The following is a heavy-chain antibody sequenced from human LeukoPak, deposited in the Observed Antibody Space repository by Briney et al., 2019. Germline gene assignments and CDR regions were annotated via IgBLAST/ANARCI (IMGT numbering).Heavy chain of an antibody. CDR3: ARALGAFDI. J-gene: IGHJ3*02. Sequence: SETLSLTCAVYGGSFSGYYWSWIRQPPGKGLEWIGEINHSGSTNYNPSLKSRVTISVDTSKNQFSLKLNSVTAAERAVYYCARALGAFDIWGQGTMVTVSS. CDR1: GGSFSGYY. CDR2: INHSGST. V-gene: IGHV4-34*01.